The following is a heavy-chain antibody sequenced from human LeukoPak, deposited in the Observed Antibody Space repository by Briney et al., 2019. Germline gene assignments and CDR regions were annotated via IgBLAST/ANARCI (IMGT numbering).Heavy chain of an antibody. D-gene: IGHD5-12*01. J-gene: IGHJ5*02. V-gene: IGHV4-39*01. CDR2: VYYSGTT. CDR3: ATKSGPGGNWFNP. Sequence: SETLSLTCTVSGDSITSDNYWGWIRHPPGKELEWIGSVYYSGTTYYSPSLKSRVTISVDTSKNQFSLKVSSVTAAHPAVHYVATKSGPGGNWFNPWGQGTLVPVSS. CDR1: GDSITSDNY.